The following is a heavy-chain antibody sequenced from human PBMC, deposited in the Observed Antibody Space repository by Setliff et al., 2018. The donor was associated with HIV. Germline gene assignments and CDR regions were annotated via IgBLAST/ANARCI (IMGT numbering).Heavy chain of an antibody. D-gene: IGHD5-12*01. CDR1: GGSFSAYY. CDR3: AREIWGQVAHVPYGMDV. CDR2: FYTSGST. Sequence: SETLSLTCVVYGGSFSAYYWTWIRQPPGKGLEWIGRFYTSGSTNYNPSLKSRVTMSVDTSKNQFSLKVRYVTAADTAIYYCAREIWGQVAHVPYGMDVWGQGTTVTVSS. V-gene: IGHV4-4*07. J-gene: IGHJ6*02.